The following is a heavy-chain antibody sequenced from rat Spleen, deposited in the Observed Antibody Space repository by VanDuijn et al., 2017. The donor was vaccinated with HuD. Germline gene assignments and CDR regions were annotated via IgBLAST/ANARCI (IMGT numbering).Heavy chain of an antibody. CDR3: AGAGYLRDWYFDF. V-gene: IGHV5-31*01. CDR2: ITNTGGST. J-gene: IGHJ1*01. CDR1: GFTFNNYW. Sequence: EVKLVESGGGLVQPGKSLKLSCVASGFTFNNYWMTWIRQAPGKGLEWVASITNTGGSTYYPDSVRGRFTVSRDNAKSTLYLQMDSLRSEDTATYFCAGAGYLRDWYFDFWGPGTMVTVSS. D-gene: IGHD2-2*01.